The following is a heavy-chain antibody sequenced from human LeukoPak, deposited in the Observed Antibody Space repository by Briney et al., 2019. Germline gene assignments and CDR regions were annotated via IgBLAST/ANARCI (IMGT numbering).Heavy chain of an antibody. D-gene: IGHD3-3*01. V-gene: IGHV1-69*02. CDR2: IIPILGIA. CDR1: GGTFSSYT. Sequence: ASVKVSCKASGGTFSSYTISWVRQAPGQGLEWMGRIIPILGIANYAQKFQGRVTITADKSTSTAYMELSSLRSGDTAVYYCARVVLDNAAHDQTGSFDIWGQGTMVTVSS. CDR3: ARVVLDNAAHDQTGSFDI. J-gene: IGHJ3*02.